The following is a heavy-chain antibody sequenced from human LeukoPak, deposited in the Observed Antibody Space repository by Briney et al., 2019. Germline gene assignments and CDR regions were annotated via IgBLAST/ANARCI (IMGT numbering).Heavy chain of an antibody. V-gene: IGHV3-7*01. Sequence: TGGSLRLSCAASGFTFSSYWMSWVRQAPGKGLEWVANIKQDGSEKYYVDSLRGRFTISRDNAKNSLYLQMNSLRAEDTAVYYCAKQRYGGEDYWGQGTLVTVSS. CDR3: AKQRYGGEDY. D-gene: IGHD3-16*01. J-gene: IGHJ4*02. CDR2: IKQDGSEK. CDR1: GFTFSSYW.